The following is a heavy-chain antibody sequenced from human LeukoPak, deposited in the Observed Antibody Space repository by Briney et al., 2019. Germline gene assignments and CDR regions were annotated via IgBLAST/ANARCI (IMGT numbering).Heavy chain of an antibody. Sequence: GASVKVSCKASGYTFTDYYMHWVRQAPGQGLEWMGWINPNSGGTNYAQKFQGRVTMTRDTSISTAYMELSRLRSDDTAVYYCARGGGEAGYSSSWHYYYYGMDVWGQGTTVTVSS. CDR1: GYTFTDYY. V-gene: IGHV1-2*02. J-gene: IGHJ6*02. D-gene: IGHD6-13*01. CDR3: ARGGGEAGYSSSWHYYYYGMDV. CDR2: INPNSGGT.